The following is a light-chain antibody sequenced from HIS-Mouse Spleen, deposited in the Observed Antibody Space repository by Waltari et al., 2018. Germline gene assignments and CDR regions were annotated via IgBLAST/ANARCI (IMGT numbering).Light chain of an antibody. J-gene: IGKJ1*01. CDR3: QQRSNWPWT. CDR1: QSVSSY. V-gene: IGKV3-11*01. CDR2: DAS. Sequence: EIVLTQSPATLSLSPGERDTLPCRASQSVSSYLAWYQQKPGQAPRLLIYDASNRATGIPARFSGSGSGTDFTLTISSLEPEDFAVYYCQQRSNWPWTFGQGTKVEIK.